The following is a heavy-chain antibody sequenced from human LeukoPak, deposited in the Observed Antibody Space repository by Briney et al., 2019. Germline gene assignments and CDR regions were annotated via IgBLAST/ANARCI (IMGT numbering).Heavy chain of an antibody. V-gene: IGHV4-30-2*03. D-gene: IGHD2-2*01. CDR1: GDSISSGGYY. J-gene: IGHJ4*02. CDR2: IDHSGST. CDR3: ARLCSSITCLIDY. Sequence: SQTLSLTCTVSGDSISSGGYYWSWIRQPPGKGLEWIGYIDHSGSTYHNPSLKSRLTISVDTSKSQFSLKLGSVTAADTAVYYCARLCSSITCLIDYWGQGTLVTVSS.